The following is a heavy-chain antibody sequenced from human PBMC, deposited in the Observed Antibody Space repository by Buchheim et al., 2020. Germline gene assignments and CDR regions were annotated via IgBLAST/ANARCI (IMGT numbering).Heavy chain of an antibody. D-gene: IGHD3-22*01. J-gene: IGHJ4*02. V-gene: IGHV4-30-4*01. Sequence: QVQLQESGPGLLKPSQTLSLTCSVSGGSVSSGDYYWSWIRQPPGKCLEWIGYIHYSGSTYYNPSLKRRVFISRDTSQNQLSLKMTSVTATDTAVYYCARQNSGYFAYWGQGT. CDR3: ARQNSGYFAY. CDR1: GGSVSSGDYY. CDR2: IHYSGST.